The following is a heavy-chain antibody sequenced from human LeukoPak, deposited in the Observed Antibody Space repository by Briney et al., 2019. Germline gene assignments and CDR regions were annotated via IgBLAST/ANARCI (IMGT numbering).Heavy chain of an antibody. J-gene: IGHJ6*03. CDR2: ISGSGDNT. CDR1: GFTFSSYA. D-gene: IGHD3-3*01. CDR3: ARVGRVWSGYYPRYYYYYMDV. Sequence: GGSLRLSCAASGFTFSSYAMSWVRQAPGKGLEWVSAISGSGDNTDYTDSVKGRFTISRDNAKNTLYLQMNSLRAEDTAVYYCARVGRVWSGYYPRYYYYYMDVWGKGTTVTVSS. V-gene: IGHV3-23*01.